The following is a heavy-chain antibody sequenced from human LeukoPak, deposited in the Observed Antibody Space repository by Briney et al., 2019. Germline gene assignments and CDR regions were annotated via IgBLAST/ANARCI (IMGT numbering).Heavy chain of an antibody. V-gene: IGHV4-34*01. J-gene: IGHJ4*02. CDR2: INHSRST. CDR1: GGSFSGYY. Sequence: SETLSLTCAVYGGSFSGYYWSWIRQPPGKGLEWIGEINHSRSTNYNPSLKSRVTISVDTSKNQFSLKLSSVTAADTAVYYCARLAPGGSYSAYFDYWGQGTLVTVSS. D-gene: IGHD1-26*01. CDR3: ARLAPGGSYSAYFDY.